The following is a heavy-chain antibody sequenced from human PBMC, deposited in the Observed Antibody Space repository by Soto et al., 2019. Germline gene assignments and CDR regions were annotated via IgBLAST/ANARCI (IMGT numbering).Heavy chain of an antibody. CDR1: GFSLTSNDVG. V-gene: IGHV2-5*02. J-gene: IGHJ4*02. Sequence: SGPTLVNPTQSLTLTCTFSGFSLTSNDVGVGWIRQPPGKALEWLALIYWDDDKRYSPSLKSRLTITKDTSKNQVVLRMTNMDPVDTATYYCAHSRYSRSSFDYWGQGTLVTVSS. D-gene: IGHD6-6*01. CDR3: AHSRYSRSSFDY. CDR2: IYWDDDK.